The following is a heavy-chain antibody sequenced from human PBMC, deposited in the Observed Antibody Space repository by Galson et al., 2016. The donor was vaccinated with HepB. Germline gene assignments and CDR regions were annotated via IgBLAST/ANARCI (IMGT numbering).Heavy chain of an antibody. CDR2: ISSNGGTT. V-gene: IGHV3-64D*06. CDR3: VKASIAEADTGWFDP. CDR1: GFTFSSYA. D-gene: IGHD6-13*01. J-gene: IGHJ5*02. Sequence: SLRLSCAASGFTFSSYAMNWVRQAPGKGLEYVSAISSNGGTTYYADSVKGRFTISRDNSKNTMYLQMSSLRAEDTAVYYCVKASIAEADTGWFDPWGQGTLVTVSS.